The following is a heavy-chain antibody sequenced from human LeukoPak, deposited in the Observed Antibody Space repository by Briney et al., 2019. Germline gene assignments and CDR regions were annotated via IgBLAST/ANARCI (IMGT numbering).Heavy chain of an antibody. CDR1: GYTFTGYY. D-gene: IGHD5-12*01. CDR3: ARGGYSGYDGGDFDY. CDR2: INPNSGGT. Sequence: GASVTVSCKASGYTFTGYYMHWVRQAPGQGLEWMGWINPNSGGTNYAQKFQGRVTMTRDTSISTAYMELSRLRSDDTAVYYCARGGYSGYDGGDFDYWGQGTLVTVSS. J-gene: IGHJ4*02. V-gene: IGHV1-2*02.